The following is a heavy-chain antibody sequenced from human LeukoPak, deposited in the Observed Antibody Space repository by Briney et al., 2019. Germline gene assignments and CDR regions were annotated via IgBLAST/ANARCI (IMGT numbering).Heavy chain of an antibody. V-gene: IGHV4-59*12. CDR3: ATYYDYVWGSYRYHY. CDR1: GGSISSYY. CDR2: IYYSGST. D-gene: IGHD3-16*02. J-gene: IGHJ4*02. Sequence: SETLSLTCTVSGGSISSYYWSWIRQPPGKGLEWIGYIYYSGSTNYNPSLKSRVTISVDTSKNQFSLKLSSVTAADTAVYYCATYYDYVWGSYRYHYWGQGTLVTVSS.